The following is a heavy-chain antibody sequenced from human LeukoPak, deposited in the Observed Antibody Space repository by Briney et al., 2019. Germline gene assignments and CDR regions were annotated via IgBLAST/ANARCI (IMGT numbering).Heavy chain of an antibody. CDR3: TTAPAGTFDY. J-gene: IGHJ4*02. Sequence: GGSLRLSCAASGFTFSSYGMHWVRQAPGKGLEWVAVIWYDGSKKYYADSVKGRFTISRDNSKNTLYLQMNSLRAEDTAVYYCTTAPAGTFDYWGQGTLVTVSS. CDR1: GFTFSSYG. CDR2: IWYDGSKK. D-gene: IGHD1-26*01. V-gene: IGHV3-33*01.